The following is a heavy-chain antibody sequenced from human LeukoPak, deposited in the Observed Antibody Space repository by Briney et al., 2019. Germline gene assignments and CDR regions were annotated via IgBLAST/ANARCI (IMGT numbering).Heavy chain of an antibody. V-gene: IGHV1-2*06. J-gene: IGHJ4*02. CDR1: VYTFTEYH. D-gene: IGHD2-8*01. CDR2: INPKSGDT. Sequence: ASVKASCKASVYTFTEYHMHWVRQAPGQGPEWMGRINPKSGDTSYAQKFQGRVTMTRDTSISTVYMELSRLRSDDTAVYYCARDQMDRGLYTNHLDKWGQGTLVTVSS. CDR3: ARDQMDRGLYTNHLDK.